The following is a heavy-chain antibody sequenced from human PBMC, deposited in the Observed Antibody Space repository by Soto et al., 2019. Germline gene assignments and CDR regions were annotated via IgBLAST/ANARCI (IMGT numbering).Heavy chain of an antibody. CDR1: GGTFSSYA. J-gene: IGHJ6*02. CDR3: ARGYCSSTSCRPYYYYYGMDV. Sequence: SVKVSCKASGGTFSSYAISWVRQAPGQGLEWMGGIIPIFGTANYAQKFQGRVTITADESTSTAYMELSSLRSEDTAVYHCARGYCSSTSCRPYYYYYGMDVWGQGTTVTVSS. V-gene: IGHV1-69*13. CDR2: IIPIFGTA. D-gene: IGHD2-2*01.